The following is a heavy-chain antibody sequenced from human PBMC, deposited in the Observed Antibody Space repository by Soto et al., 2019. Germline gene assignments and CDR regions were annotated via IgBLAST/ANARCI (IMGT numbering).Heavy chain of an antibody. CDR1: GFSFSSNW. CDR3: ARDLDSSA. CDR2: IKSDERST. D-gene: IGHD6-19*01. V-gene: IGHV3-74*01. Sequence: PGGSLRLSCAASGFSFSSNWMHWVRQAPGKGLEWVSLIKSDERSTSYADSVKGRFTISRDNAKNMLYLQMNSLRAEDTAVYYCARDLDSSAWGQGTLVTVSS. J-gene: IGHJ5*02.